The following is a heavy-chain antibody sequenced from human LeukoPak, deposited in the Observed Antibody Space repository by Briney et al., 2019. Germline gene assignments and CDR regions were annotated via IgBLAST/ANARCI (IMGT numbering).Heavy chain of an antibody. J-gene: IGHJ4*02. V-gene: IGHV3-30*02. D-gene: IGHD1-26*01. Sequence: TGGSLRLSCAASGFTFSSYGMHWVRQAPGKGLEWVAVIWYGGSNKYYADSVKGRFTISRDNSKNALYLQMNSLRAEDTAVYYCAKDGGARELMMYYFDYWGQGTLVTVSS. CDR3: AKDGGARELMMYYFDY. CDR2: IWYGGSNK. CDR1: GFTFSSYG.